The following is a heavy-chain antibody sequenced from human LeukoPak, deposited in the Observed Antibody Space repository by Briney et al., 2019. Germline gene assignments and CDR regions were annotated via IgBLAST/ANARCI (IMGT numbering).Heavy chain of an antibody. V-gene: IGHV4-61*01. CDR3: AREGGSRDSGYLRPYNFDY. CDR1: GGSVSSGSYY. Sequence: SETLSLTCTVSGGSVSSGSYYWSWIRQPPGKGLEWIGYIYYSGSTNYNPSLKSRDTISVDTSKNQFSLRLSSVTAADTAMYYCAREGGSRDSGYLRPYNFDYWGQGTLVTVSS. D-gene: IGHD3-22*01. J-gene: IGHJ4*02. CDR2: IYYSGST.